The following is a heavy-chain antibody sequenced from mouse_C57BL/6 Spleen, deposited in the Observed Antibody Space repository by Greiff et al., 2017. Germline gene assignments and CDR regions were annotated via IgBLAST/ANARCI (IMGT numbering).Heavy chain of an antibody. CDR2: ISYDGSN. J-gene: IGHJ1*03. D-gene: IGHD2-5*01. Sequence: EVKLMESGPGLVKPSQSLSLTCSVTGYSITSGYYWNWIRQFPGNKLEWMGYISYDGSNNYNPSLKNRISITRDTSKNQFFLKLNSVTTEDTATYYWARGSNYWYFEVWGTGTTVTVSS. V-gene: IGHV3-6*01. CDR3: ARGSNYWYFEV. CDR1: GYSITSGYY.